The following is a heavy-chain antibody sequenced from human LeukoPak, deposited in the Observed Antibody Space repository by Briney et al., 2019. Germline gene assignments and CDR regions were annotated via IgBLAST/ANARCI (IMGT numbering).Heavy chain of an antibody. Sequence: PSETLSLTCTVSGGSISSSSYYWGWIRQPPGKGLEWIGSIYYSGSTYYNPSLKSRVTILVDTSKNQFSLKLSSVTAADTAVYYCARQTTARPLYYYYYMDVWGKGTTVTISS. V-gene: IGHV4-39*01. D-gene: IGHD4-17*01. CDR3: ARQTTARPLYYYYYMDV. J-gene: IGHJ6*03. CDR1: GGSISSSSYY. CDR2: IYYSGST.